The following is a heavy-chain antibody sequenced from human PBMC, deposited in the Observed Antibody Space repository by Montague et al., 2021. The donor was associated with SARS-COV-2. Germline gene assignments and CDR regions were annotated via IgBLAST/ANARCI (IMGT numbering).Heavy chain of an antibody. V-gene: IGHV3-66*02. CDR3: AGGASGYDRVFDF. D-gene: IGHD5-12*01. CDR1: GFTVSDNY. CDR2: IYSGGTT. Sequence: SLRLSCAASGFTVSDNYMSWVRQAPGKGLEWVSVIYSGGTTYYADSVKGRFTISRDNSKNTLYLQMNSLGPEDTAVYYYAGGASGYDRVFDFWGQGTLVTVSS. J-gene: IGHJ4*02.